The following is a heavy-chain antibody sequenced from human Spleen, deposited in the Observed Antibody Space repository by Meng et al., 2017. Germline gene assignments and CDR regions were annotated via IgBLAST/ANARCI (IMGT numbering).Heavy chain of an antibody. CDR1: GGCISSGGYY. CDR3: ARDLSGYGWFDP. D-gene: IGHD5-18*01. Sequence: QLKLQESGPGLAKPSPTLSRTFTVSGGCISSGGYYWSWNRPHPGKGLEWIGYFYYSGSTYYTPSLKSLVTISLDTSKNQFSLKLSSVTAADTAVYYCARDLSGYGWFDPWGQGTLVTVSS. J-gene: IGHJ5*02. CDR2: FYYSGST. V-gene: IGHV4-31*01.